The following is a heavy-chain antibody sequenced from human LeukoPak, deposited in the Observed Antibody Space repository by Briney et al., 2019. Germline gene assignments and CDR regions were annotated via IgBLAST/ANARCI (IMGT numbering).Heavy chain of an antibody. D-gene: IGHD4-17*01. CDR1: GFTFSSYA. Sequence: GGSLRLSCAASGFTFSSYAMSWARQAPGKGLEWVSAISGSGGSTYYADSVKGRFTISRDNSKNTLYLQMNSLRAEDTAVYYCAKDRDYGDYNEYFQHWGQGTLVTVSS. CDR2: ISGSGGST. CDR3: AKDRDYGDYNEYFQH. V-gene: IGHV3-23*01. J-gene: IGHJ1*01.